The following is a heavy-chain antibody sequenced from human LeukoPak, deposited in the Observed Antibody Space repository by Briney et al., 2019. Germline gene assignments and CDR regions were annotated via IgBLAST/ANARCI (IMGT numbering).Heavy chain of an antibody. D-gene: IGHD3-10*01. Sequence: GGSLRLSCAASGFTFTAYLIHWVRQAPGKGLEWVAVMSSDGNAMFYADSVKGRFTISRDNSKNTLYLQMNSLRSEDTAVYYCASAYYYGSGSYASFDYWGQGTLVTVSS. V-gene: IGHV3-30-3*01. CDR1: GFTFTAYL. J-gene: IGHJ4*02. CDR3: ASAYYYGSGSYASFDY. CDR2: MSSDGNAM.